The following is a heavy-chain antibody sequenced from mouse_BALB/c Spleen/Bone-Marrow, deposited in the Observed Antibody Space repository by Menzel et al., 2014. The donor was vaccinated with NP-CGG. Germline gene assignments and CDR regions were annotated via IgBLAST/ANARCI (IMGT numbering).Heavy chain of an antibody. CDR1: GFTFTDYY. V-gene: IGHV7-3*02. CDR3: ARDDYYAMDY. J-gene: IGHJ4*01. Sequence: EVQGVESGGGLVQPGGSLRLSCAPSGFTFTDYYMSWVRQPPGKALEWLGFIRNKANGYTTEYSASVKGRFTISRDNSQSILYLQMNALRAEDSATYYRARDDYYAMDYWGQGTSVTVSS. CDR2: IRNKANGYTT.